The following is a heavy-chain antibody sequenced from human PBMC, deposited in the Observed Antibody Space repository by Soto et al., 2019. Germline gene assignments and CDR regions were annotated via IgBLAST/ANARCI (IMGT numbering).Heavy chain of an antibody. Sequence: SETLSLTCTVSGDSISSYYWSWIRQPAGKGLEWIGRIYTSGSTNYNPSLKSRVTMSVDTSKNQFSLKLSSVTAADTAVYYCARDHIVVVPAAILGWFDPWGQGTLVTVSS. V-gene: IGHV4-4*07. CDR1: GDSISSYY. J-gene: IGHJ5*02. CDR2: IYTSGST. D-gene: IGHD2-2*02. CDR3: ARDHIVVVPAAILGWFDP.